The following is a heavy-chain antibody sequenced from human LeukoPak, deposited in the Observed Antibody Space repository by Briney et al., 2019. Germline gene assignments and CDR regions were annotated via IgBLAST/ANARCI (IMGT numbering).Heavy chain of an antibody. Sequence: GGSLRLSCAASGFTFSSYSMNWVRQAPGKGLEWVSSISSSSSYIYYADSVKGRFTISRDNAKNSLYLQMNSLRAEDTAVYYCAREIYGDFYFDYWGQGTLVTVSS. D-gene: IGHD4-17*01. CDR3: AREIYGDFYFDY. V-gene: IGHV3-21*01. CDR2: ISSSSSYI. J-gene: IGHJ4*02. CDR1: GFTFSSYS.